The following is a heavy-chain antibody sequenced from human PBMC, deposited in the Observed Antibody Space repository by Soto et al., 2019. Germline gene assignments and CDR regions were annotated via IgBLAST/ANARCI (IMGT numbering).Heavy chain of an antibody. CDR1: GDSISSSNW. CDR3: VGTPGYSSGWYLLF. J-gene: IGHJ4*02. D-gene: IGHD6-19*01. CDR2: IYHSGST. Sequence: PSETLSLTCAVSGDSISSSNWWSWVRQPPGKGLEWIGEIYHSGSTNYNPSLRSRVTISVDKSKNQFSLKLSSVTAADTAVYYCVGTPGYSSGWYLLFWGQGTLVTVSS. V-gene: IGHV4-4*02.